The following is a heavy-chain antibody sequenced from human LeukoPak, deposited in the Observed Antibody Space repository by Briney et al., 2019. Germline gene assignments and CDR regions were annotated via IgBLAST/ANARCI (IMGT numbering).Heavy chain of an antibody. J-gene: IGHJ4*02. D-gene: IGHD3-9*01. Sequence: PSETLSLTCTVSGGSVSSYYWSWIRQPPGKGLEWIGYIYYSGSTNYNPSLKSRVTISVDTSKSQFSLKLSSVTAADTAVYYCARGGYFDWLLSPWHYFNYWGQGTLVTVSS. V-gene: IGHV4-59*02. CDR1: GGSVSSYY. CDR2: IYYSGST. CDR3: ARGGYFDWLLSPWHYFNY.